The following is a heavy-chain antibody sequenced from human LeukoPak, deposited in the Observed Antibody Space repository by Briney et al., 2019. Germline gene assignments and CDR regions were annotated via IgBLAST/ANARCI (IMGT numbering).Heavy chain of an antibody. Sequence: GESLKISCQGSGYGFTNTWIAWVRQMPGKGLEWMGSIFPADSDTRNSPSFRGQVTISADKSTSTAYLQWSSLKASDTAIYYCARVGYSSYGMDVWGKGTTVTVSS. CDR2: IFPADSDT. D-gene: IGHD3-22*01. CDR3: ARVGYSSYGMDV. CDR1: GYGFTNTW. V-gene: IGHV5-51*01. J-gene: IGHJ6*03.